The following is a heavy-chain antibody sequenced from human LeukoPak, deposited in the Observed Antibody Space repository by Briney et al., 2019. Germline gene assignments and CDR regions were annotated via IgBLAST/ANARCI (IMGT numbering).Heavy chain of an antibody. Sequence: PGGSLRLSCAASGFTFSTYSMNWVRQAPGKGLEWVSSISSSSSYIYYADSVKGRFTISRDNAKNSLYLQMNSLRAEDTAVYYCARVRYSSSWAWEFDYWGQGTLVTVSS. D-gene: IGHD6-13*01. CDR2: ISSSSSYI. CDR3: ARVRYSSSWAWEFDY. J-gene: IGHJ4*02. V-gene: IGHV3-21*01. CDR1: GFTFSTYS.